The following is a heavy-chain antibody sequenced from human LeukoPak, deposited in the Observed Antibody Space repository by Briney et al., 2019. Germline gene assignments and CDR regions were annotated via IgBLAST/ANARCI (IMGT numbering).Heavy chain of an antibody. J-gene: IGHJ3*02. D-gene: IGHD3-22*01. V-gene: IGHV1-8*03. Sequence: ASVKVSCKASGYTFTSYDINWVRQATGQGLEWMGWMNPNSGNTGYAQKFQGRITITRNTSIRTAYMELSSLRSEDTAVYYCARDPYYYDSSGYYYGAFDIWGQGTMVTVSS. CDR2: MNPNSGNT. CDR1: GYTFTSYD. CDR3: ARDPYYYDSSGYYYGAFDI.